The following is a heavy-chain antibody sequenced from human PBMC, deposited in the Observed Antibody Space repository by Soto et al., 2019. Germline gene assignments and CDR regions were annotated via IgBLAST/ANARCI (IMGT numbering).Heavy chain of an antibody. J-gene: IGHJ6*02. CDR1: GYTVTELS. V-gene: IGHV1-24*01. D-gene: IGHD3-16*02. Sequence: ASVKVWCKVSGYTVTELSMHWVRQAPGKGLEWMGGFDPEDGETIYAQKFQGRVTMTEDTSTDTAYMELSSLRSEDTAVYYCATGSMITFGGVIVPYYYYGMDVWGQGTTVTVSS. CDR2: FDPEDGET. CDR3: ATGSMITFGGVIVPYYYYGMDV.